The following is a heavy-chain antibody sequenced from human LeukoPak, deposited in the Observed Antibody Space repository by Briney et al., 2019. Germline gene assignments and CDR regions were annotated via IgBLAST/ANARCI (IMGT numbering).Heavy chain of an antibody. V-gene: IGHV1-69*06. Sequence: GASVKVSCTASGGTFTSFVITWVRQAPVQGLEWMGKVLPIFGTTHYAQKFQGRVTISADNSSSTAYMELSRLTSDDTAVYYCAKRFYYDKSGYSALWGQGSLVTVSS. CDR1: GGTFTSFV. D-gene: IGHD3-22*01. CDR2: VLPIFGTT. J-gene: IGHJ4*02. CDR3: AKRFYYDKSGYSAL.